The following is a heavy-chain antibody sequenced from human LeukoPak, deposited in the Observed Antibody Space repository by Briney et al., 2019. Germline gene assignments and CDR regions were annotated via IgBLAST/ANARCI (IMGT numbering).Heavy chain of an antibody. V-gene: IGHV3-9*01. CDR2: ISWNSGSI. J-gene: IGHJ4*02. D-gene: IGHD1-26*01. CDR3: ARVGATVLFGVQY. Sequence: PGRSLRLSCAASGFTFDDYAMHWVRQAPGKGLEWVSGISWNSGSIGYADSVKGRFTISRDNAKNSLYLQMNSLRAEDTAVYYCARVGATVLFGVQYWGQGTLVTVSS. CDR1: GFTFDDYA.